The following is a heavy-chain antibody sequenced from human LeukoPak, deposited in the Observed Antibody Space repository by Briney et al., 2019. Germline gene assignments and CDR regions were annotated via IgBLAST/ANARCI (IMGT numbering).Heavy chain of an antibody. Sequence: GGSLRLSCAASGFTFSNYPMHWVRQAPGKGLEWVVVIANDGRDKHYGESVKGRFTISRDNSRNTLYLQMNSLRAEDTAVYYCVRDGEGAAISVNYWFDPWGQGTLVTVSS. CDR3: VRDGEGAAISVNYWFDP. J-gene: IGHJ5*02. CDR2: IANDGRDK. CDR1: GFTFSNYP. V-gene: IGHV3-30*03. D-gene: IGHD2-2*02.